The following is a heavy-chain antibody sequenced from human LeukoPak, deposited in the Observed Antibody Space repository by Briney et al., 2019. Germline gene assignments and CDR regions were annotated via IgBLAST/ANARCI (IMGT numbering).Heavy chain of an antibody. CDR2: ISGSGDRT. D-gene: IGHD6-19*01. Sequence: GGSLRLSCAASGFTFSSYGMSWVRQAPGKGLEWVSTISGSGDRTYYADSVKGRFTISRDNSKNTLYLQMNSLRAEDTAVYYCAKDRQSGWHYFDYWGQGTLVTVSS. CDR3: AKDRQSGWHYFDY. V-gene: IGHV3-23*01. J-gene: IGHJ4*02. CDR1: GFTFSSYG.